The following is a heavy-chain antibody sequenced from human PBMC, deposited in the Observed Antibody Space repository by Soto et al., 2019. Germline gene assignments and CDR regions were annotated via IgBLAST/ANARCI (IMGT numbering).Heavy chain of an antibody. CDR2: ISGSGGST. J-gene: IGHJ4*02. CDR1: GFTFSSYA. D-gene: IGHD3-10*01. CDR3: ARAGSYRFDY. V-gene: IGHV3-23*01. Sequence: EVQLLESGGGLVQPGGSLRLSCAASGFTFSSYAMSWVRQAPGKGLEWVSAISGSGGSTYYADSVKGRFTISRDNAENTLYLQMNSLRAEDTAVYYCARAGSYRFDYWGQGTLVTVSS.